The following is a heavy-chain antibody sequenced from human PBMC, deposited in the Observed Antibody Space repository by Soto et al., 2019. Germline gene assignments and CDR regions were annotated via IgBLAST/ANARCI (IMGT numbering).Heavy chain of an antibody. J-gene: IGHJ6*02. Sequence: QVQLVQSGAEVKKPGASVKVSCKASGYTFTSYGISWVRQAPGQGLEWMGWISAYNGNTKYAQKLQGRVTMTTDTSTSTAYMELRSLRSDDTAVYYCAREINFTAYDFRRGPIYYYYGMDVWGQGTTVTVSS. CDR1: GYTFTSYG. CDR3: AREINFTAYDFRRGPIYYYYGMDV. V-gene: IGHV1-18*04. CDR2: ISAYNGNT. D-gene: IGHD3-3*01.